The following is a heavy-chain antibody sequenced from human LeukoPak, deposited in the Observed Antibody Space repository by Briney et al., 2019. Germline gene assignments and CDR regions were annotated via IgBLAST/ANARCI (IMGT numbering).Heavy chain of an antibody. CDR3: ARDHPLLRAFDY. J-gene: IGHJ4*02. CDR2: ISSSGSTI. Sequence: SGGSLRLSCAASGFTFDDYGMSWVRQAPGKGLEWVSYISSSGSTIYYADSVKGRFTISRDNAKNSLYLQMNSLRAEDTAVYYCARDHPLLRAFDYWGQGTLVTVSS. V-gene: IGHV3-48*03. D-gene: IGHD3-9*01. CDR1: GFTFDDYG.